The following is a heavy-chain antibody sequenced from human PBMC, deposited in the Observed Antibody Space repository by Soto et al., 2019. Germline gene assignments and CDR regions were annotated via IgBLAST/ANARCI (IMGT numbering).Heavy chain of an antibody. Sequence: SETLSLTCTVSGGSISSYYWSWIRQPAGKGLEWIGRIYTSGSTNYNPSLKSRVTMSVDTSKNQFSLKLSSVTAADTAVYYCARRKDYDILTGYPNDAFDIWGQGTMVTVSS. CDR1: GGSISSYY. J-gene: IGHJ3*02. CDR3: ARRKDYDILTGYPNDAFDI. CDR2: IYTSGST. V-gene: IGHV4-4*07. D-gene: IGHD3-9*01.